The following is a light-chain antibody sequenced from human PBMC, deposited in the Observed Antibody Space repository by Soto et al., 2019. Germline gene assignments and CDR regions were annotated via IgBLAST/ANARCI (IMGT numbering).Light chain of an antibody. CDR2: DVS. CDR3: SSHTGSNTLV. CDR1: SSDVGGYNY. Sequence: QSALTQPASVSGSPGQSITISCTGTSSDVGGYNYVSWYQQYPGKAPKVMIFDVSNRPSGVSNRFSGSKSGNTASLTISGLQAEDEGHYYCSSHTGSNTLVFGGGTKLTVL. V-gene: IGLV2-14*03. J-gene: IGLJ2*01.